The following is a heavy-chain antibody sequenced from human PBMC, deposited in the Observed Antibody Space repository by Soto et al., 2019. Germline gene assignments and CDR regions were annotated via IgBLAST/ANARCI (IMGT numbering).Heavy chain of an antibody. CDR2: ISGSGDST. V-gene: IGHV3-23*01. Sequence: EVQLLESGGGLVQPGGSLRLSCAASGFTFSSYAMSWFRQAPGKGLEWVSAISGSGDSTYYSDSVKGRFTISRDNSKKTLYLPMNSLRAEDTDVDYCAKDASDSSSFDYWGQGTLVTVSS. CDR3: AKDASDSSSFDY. D-gene: IGHD6-6*01. J-gene: IGHJ4*02. CDR1: GFTFSSYA.